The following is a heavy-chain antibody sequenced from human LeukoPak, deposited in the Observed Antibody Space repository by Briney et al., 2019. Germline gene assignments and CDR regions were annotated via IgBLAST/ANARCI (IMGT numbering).Heavy chain of an antibody. CDR2: VDPEDGGT. CDR3: ATGRWLQPFDP. J-gene: IGHJ5*02. D-gene: IGHD5-24*01. V-gene: IGHV1-69-2*01. CDR1: GYTFTDYY. Sequence: AAVKVSCKVSGYTFTDYYMHWVQQAPGKGLEWMGLVDPEDGGTIYAEKFQGRVTITADTSTDTAYVELSSLRSEDTAVYYCATGRWLQPFDPWGQGTLVTVSS.